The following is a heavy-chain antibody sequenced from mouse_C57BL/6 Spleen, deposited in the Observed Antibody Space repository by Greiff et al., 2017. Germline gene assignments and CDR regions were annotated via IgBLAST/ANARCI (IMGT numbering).Heavy chain of an antibody. CDR3: ARSFDY. J-gene: IGHJ2*01. Sequence: EVKLQESGPGMVKPSQSLSLTCNVTGYSITSGYDWHWIRHFPGNNLEWMGYISYSGSTTYNPSLKSRISITPDTSKIHFVLKVNSVTTEDTATYYCARSFDYWGQGTTRTVSA. CDR2: ISYSGST. V-gene: IGHV3-1*01. CDR1: GYSITSGYD.